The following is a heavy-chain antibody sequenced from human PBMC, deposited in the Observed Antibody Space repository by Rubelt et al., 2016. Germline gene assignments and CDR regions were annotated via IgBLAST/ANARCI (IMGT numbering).Heavy chain of an antibody. CDR2: ISAYTGNT. D-gene: IGHD6-6*01. J-gene: IGHJ2*01. Sequence: QVQLVQSGAEVKKPGASVKVSCKASGYTFTSYGISWVRQAPGQGLEWMGWISAYTGNTNYAQKLQARVTMTTDTSTSTAYMELRSRRSDDTAVYYCARDRIRIAARQGWYFDLWGRGTLVTVSS. CDR1: GYTFTSYG. V-gene: IGHV1-18*01. CDR3: ARDRIRIAARQGWYFDL.